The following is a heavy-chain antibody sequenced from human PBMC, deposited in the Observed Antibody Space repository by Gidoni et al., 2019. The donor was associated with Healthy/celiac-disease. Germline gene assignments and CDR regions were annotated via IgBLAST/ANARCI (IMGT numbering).Heavy chain of an antibody. CDR1: GFTFSSYA. CDR2: ISYDGSNK. CDR3: ARAGIVGATKAPGFDY. V-gene: IGHV3-30-3*01. Sequence: QVQLVESGGGVVQPGRSLRLSCAASGFTFSSYALHWVRQAPGQGLEWVAVISYDGSNKYYADSVKGRFTISRDNSKNTLYLQMNSLRAEDTAVYYCARAGIVGATKAPGFDYWGQGTLVTVSS. D-gene: IGHD1-26*01. J-gene: IGHJ4*02.